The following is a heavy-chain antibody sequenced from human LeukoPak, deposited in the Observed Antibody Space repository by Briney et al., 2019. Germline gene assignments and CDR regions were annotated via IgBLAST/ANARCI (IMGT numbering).Heavy chain of an antibody. CDR3: ARDIAGGWNYFDY. J-gene: IGHJ4*02. Sequence: ASVEVSCKASGYTFTSYNIHWVRQAPGQGLEWMGIINPTGGSTGYAQKFQGRVTMTRDTSTSTVYMEMSNLRSEDTAVYYCARDIAGGWNYFDYWGQGTLVTVSS. V-gene: IGHV1-46*01. CDR2: INPTGGST. D-gene: IGHD1-14*01. CDR1: GYTFTSYN.